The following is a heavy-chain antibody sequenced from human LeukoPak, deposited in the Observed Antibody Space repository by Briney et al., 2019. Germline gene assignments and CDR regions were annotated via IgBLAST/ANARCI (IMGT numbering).Heavy chain of an antibody. CDR1: ANTFSDYY. D-gene: IGHD2/OR15-2a*01. V-gene: IGHV1-2*02. Sequence: APVKVSCKASANTFSDYYVHWVRQAPGQGLQWMGWFHPSSDAAGYAQRFQGRVSMTRDTSFSTAYMQLTGLRSDDTATYYCAIKRIRGNPFDFWGQGTLVTVSS. CDR2: FHPSSDAA. CDR3: AIKRIRGNPFDF. J-gene: IGHJ4*02.